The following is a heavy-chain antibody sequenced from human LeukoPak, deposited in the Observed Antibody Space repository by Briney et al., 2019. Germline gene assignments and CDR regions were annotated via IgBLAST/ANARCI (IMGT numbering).Heavy chain of an antibody. V-gene: IGHV3-20*04. CDR1: GFTFDDYG. J-gene: IGHJ4*02. CDR2: INWNGGST. D-gene: IGHD3-22*01. CDR3: ARDLNYYDSSGLTPGY. Sequence: GGSLRLSCAASGFTFDDYGMSWVRQAPGKGLEWVSGINWNGGSTGYADSVKGRFTISRDNAKNSLYLQMNSLRAEDTALYYCARDLNYYDSSGLTPGYWGQGTLVTVSS.